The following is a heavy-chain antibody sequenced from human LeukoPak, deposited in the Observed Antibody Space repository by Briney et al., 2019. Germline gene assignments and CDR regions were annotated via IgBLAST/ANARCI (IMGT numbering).Heavy chain of an antibody. V-gene: IGHV3-23*01. D-gene: IGHD2-8*02. J-gene: IGHJ6*02. CDR1: GFTFSTFA. Sequence: GGSLRLSCAASGFTFSTFAMYWVRQAPGKGPEWVSGISANGGSSSYAASVRGRFTSSRDNSRNTLYLQMSSLRVDDTATYYCTKSTDYWYYGIDVWGQGTTVTVSS. CDR3: TKSTDYWYYGIDV. CDR2: ISANGGSS.